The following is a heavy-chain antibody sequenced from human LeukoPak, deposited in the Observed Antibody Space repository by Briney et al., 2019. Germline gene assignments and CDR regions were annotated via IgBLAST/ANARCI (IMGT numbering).Heavy chain of an antibody. D-gene: IGHD5-12*01. V-gene: IGHV1-24*01. J-gene: IGHJ3*02. CDR1: GYRLIELS. CDR3: ATYGATMTPDAFDI. CDR2: FDPEDDET. Sequence: ASVKVSCKVFGYRLIELSMHWVRQAPGKGLEWMGGFDPEDDETIYAQKFQGRVTMTEDRSTDTAFMELRSLRSDDTAVYYCATYGATMTPDAFDIWGQGTRVTVSS.